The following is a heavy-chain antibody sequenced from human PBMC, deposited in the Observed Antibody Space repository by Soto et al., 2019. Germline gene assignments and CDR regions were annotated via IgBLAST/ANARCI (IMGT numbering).Heavy chain of an antibody. CDR3: TRANWYSEY. J-gene: IGHJ4*02. CDR2: IYYNGNT. V-gene: IGHV4-59*11. D-gene: IGHD1-1*01. Sequence: QVQLQESGPGLVKPSETLSLTCSVSGGSISNHYWSWIRQPPGKGLEWIGYIYYNGNTNYNPSLKSRVTTSVDPSRNHISLKLTNVTAGDTAVYYCTRANWYSEYWGQGTLVTVSS. CDR1: GGSISNHY.